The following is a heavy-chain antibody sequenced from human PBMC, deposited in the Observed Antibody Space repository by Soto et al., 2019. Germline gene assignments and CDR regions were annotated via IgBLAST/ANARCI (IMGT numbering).Heavy chain of an antibody. V-gene: IGHV1-2*02. CDR2: INPHSGDT. CDR1: GYTFTDYY. Sequence: ASVKVSCKTSGYTFTDYYIHWVRQAPGQGLEWMGWINPHSGDTKYAQRFQARVTMTRDTSISTAYMEPRRLRSDDRAVYYCARDTSTSWSWFDPWGQGTLVTVSS. CDR3: ARDTSTSWSWFDP. J-gene: IGHJ5*02. D-gene: IGHD6-13*01.